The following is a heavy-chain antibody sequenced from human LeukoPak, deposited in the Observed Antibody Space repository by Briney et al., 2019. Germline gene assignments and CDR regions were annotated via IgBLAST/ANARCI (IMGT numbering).Heavy chain of an antibody. D-gene: IGHD3-10*01. CDR3: AKAPYGSGSALDY. V-gene: IGHV3-43*01. CDR2: ISWDGGST. CDR1: GFTFHDYT. Sequence: PGGSLRLSCAASGFTFHDYTMHWVRQAPGKGLEWVSLISWDGGSTHYADSVKGRFTISRENSKKSLYVQMNSLRTEDTALYYCAKAPYGSGSALDYWGQGTLVTVSS. J-gene: IGHJ4*02.